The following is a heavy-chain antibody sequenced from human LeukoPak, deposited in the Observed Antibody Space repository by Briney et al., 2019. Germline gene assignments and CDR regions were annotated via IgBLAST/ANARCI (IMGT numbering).Heavy chain of an antibody. Sequence: GGSLTLSCVASGFTFSTYAMSWVREAPARGLEWVSSLRVNGDTFYAESVKGRFTLSRDESRNMVFLHLNKLRVEDTAIYYCAKASWVSNVDAVLWGQGTVVTVSS. CDR2: LRVNGDT. D-gene: IGHD1-1*01. CDR3: AKASWVSNVDAVL. CDR1: GFTFSTYA. J-gene: IGHJ4*02. V-gene: IGHV3-23*01.